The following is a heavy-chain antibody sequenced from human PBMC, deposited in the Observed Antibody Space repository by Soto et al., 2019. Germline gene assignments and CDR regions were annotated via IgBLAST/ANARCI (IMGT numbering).Heavy chain of an antibody. D-gene: IGHD3-16*01. CDR1: GGTFSSYA. CDR3: ARDLIRVAKYGLGGWFDP. V-gene: IGHV1-69*13. CDR2: IIPIFGTA. J-gene: IGHJ5*02. Sequence: ASVKVSCKASGGTFSSYAIIWLRQAPGQGLEWMGGIIPIFGTANYAQKFQGRVTITADESTSTAYMELRSLRSEDTAVYYCARDLIRVAKYGLGGWFDPWGQGTLVTVS.